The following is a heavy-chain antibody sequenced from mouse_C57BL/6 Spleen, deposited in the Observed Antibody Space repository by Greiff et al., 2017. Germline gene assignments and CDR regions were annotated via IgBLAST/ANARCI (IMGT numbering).Heavy chain of an antibody. CDR1: GFSFTSYG. CDR3: AKFQGSRDPYYAMDY. CDR2: IWRGGST. D-gene: IGHD1-1*01. Sequence: LQESGPGLVQPSQSLSITCTVSGFSFTSYGVHWVRQSPGKGLEWLGVIWRGGSTDYNAAFMYRLGITKDNSTSQVFFKMSSLQADDTAIYYCAKFQGSRDPYYAMDYWGQGTSVTVSS. V-gene: IGHV2-5*01. J-gene: IGHJ4*01.